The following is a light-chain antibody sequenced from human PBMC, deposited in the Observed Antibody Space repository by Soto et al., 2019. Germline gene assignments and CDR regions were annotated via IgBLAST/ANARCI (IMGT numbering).Light chain of an antibody. V-gene: IGKV3-15*01. Sequence: EIVMTQSPATLSVSPGERATLSCRASQSVSGNLAWYQQKPGQAPRLLIYGASTRATGIPARFSGSGSGTEFTITISSLQSADFAVYDGQQYNNWPPITFGQGTRLEIK. CDR1: QSVSGN. CDR2: GAS. J-gene: IGKJ5*01. CDR3: QQYNNWPPIT.